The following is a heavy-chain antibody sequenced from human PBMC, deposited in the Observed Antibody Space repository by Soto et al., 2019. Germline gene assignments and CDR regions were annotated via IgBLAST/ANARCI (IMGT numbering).Heavy chain of an antibody. V-gene: IGHV3-48*03. D-gene: IGHD3-3*02. J-gene: IGHJ5*02. CDR1: GFTFSSYE. Sequence: GGSRRRSCAASGFTFSSYEMNWVRQAPGKGQERVSYISSSGRTIYYADCVKGRFTISRDDAKNSLYLQMNSLRAEHTSVYYCARDTRIACSFDPWGQGTLVTVSS. CDR2: ISSSGRTI. CDR3: ARDTRIACSFDP.